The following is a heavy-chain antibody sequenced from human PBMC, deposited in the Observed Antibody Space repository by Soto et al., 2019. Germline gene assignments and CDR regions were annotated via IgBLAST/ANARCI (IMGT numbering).Heavy chain of an antibody. CDR2: ITSGGTT. J-gene: IGHJ4*02. CDR1: GFTFSSYT. D-gene: IGHD6-13*01. Sequence: GGSLRLSCAAFGFTFSSYTMNWVRQAPGKGLDWVSTITSGGTTYYADSVKDRFTISRDNSKNTLYLQMNSLRAEDTAVYYCAKENGYSSSWFEFDYWGQGTLVTVSS. V-gene: IGHV3-23*01. CDR3: AKENGYSSSWFEFDY.